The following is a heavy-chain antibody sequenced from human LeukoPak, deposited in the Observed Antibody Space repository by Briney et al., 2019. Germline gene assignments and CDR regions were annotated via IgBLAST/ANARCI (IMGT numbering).Heavy chain of an antibody. CDR3: ARESSGWFTQVVN. Sequence: PSETLSLTCAVYGGSFSGYFWTWIRQPPGKGLEWIGEINHSGSTNYNPSLKSRVTISVDKSKNQFSLKLSSVTAADTAVYYCARESSGWFTQVVNWGQGTLVTVSS. CDR1: GGSFSGYF. V-gene: IGHV4-34*01. D-gene: IGHD6-19*01. CDR2: INHSGST. J-gene: IGHJ4*02.